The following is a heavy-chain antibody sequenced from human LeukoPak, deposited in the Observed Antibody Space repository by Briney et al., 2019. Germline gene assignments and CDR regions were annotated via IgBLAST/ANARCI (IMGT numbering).Heavy chain of an antibody. Sequence: SETLSLTCTVSGGSISSGYYWSWIRQPAGKGLEWIGRIYTSGSTNYNPSLKSRVTISVDTSKNQFSLKLSSVTAADTAVYYCANLGRYYFDGSEIDYWGQGTLVTVSS. CDR3: ANLGRYYFDGSEIDY. D-gene: IGHD3-22*01. V-gene: IGHV4-61*02. CDR2: IYTSGST. CDR1: GGSISSGYY. J-gene: IGHJ4*02.